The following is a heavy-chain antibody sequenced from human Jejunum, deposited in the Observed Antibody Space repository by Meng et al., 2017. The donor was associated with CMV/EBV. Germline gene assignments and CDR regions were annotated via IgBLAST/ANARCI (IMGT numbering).Heavy chain of an antibody. CDR2: IYIVGTT. V-gene: IGHV3-53*01. CDR3: AYSSSWAHFDY. D-gene: IGHD6-13*01. CDR1: GFTVSSTY. Sequence: SCVASGFTVSSTYMSWFRQAPGKGLEWVSIIYIVGTTYYADSVKGRFTISRDKSKNTLDLQMNSLRAEDMAVYYCAYSSSWAHFDYWGQGTLVTVSS. J-gene: IGHJ4*02.